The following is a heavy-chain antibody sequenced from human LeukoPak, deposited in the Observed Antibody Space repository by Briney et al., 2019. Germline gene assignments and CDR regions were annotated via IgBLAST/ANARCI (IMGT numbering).Heavy chain of an antibody. CDR1: GGSFSGYY. V-gene: IGHV4-34*01. CDR3: AIGWQLVHNFDY. D-gene: IGHD6-13*01. J-gene: IGHJ4*02. CDR2: INHSGST. Sequence: SETLSLACAVYGGSFSGYYWSWIRQPPGKGLEWIGEINHSGSTNYNPSLKSRVTISVDTSKNQFSLKLSSVTAADTAVYYCAIGWQLVHNFDYWGQGTLVTVSS.